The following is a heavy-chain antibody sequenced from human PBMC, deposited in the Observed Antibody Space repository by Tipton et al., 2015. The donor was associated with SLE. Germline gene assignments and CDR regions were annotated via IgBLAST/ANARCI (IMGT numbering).Heavy chain of an antibody. J-gene: IGHJ3*02. CDR1: GGSFSDYY. CDR2: INHSGST. D-gene: IGHD2-8*01. CDR3: ARQALNCANGVCYAFDI. Sequence: TLSLTCTVSGGSFSDYYWSWIRQPPGKGLEWIGEINHSGSTNCNPSLKSRGTISVDTSKSQFSLNLRSVTAADTAVYFCARQALNCANGVCYAFDIWGQGTLVTVSS. V-gene: IGHV4-34*01.